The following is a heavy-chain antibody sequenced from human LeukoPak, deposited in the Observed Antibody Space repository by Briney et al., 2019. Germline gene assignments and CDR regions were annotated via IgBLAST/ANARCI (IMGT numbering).Heavy chain of an antibody. Sequence: GGSLRLSCAASGFTFSSYGMHWVRQAPGKGLEWVAVISYDGSNKYYADSVKGRLTISRDNSKNTPYLQMNSLRAEDTAVYYCAKDSMVRGVIITLDYWGQGTLVTVSS. J-gene: IGHJ4*02. CDR1: GFTFSSYG. D-gene: IGHD3-10*01. CDR3: AKDSMVRGVIITLDY. CDR2: ISYDGSNK. V-gene: IGHV3-30*18.